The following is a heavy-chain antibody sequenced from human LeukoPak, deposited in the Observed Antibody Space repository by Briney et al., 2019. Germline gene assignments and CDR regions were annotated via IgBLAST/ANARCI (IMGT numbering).Heavy chain of an antibody. D-gene: IGHD2-8*01. CDR3: ARARRMLYEYTYFDY. Sequence: GGSLRLSCAASGFTFSDYYMSWIRQAPGKGLEWVPYISSSGSTIYYADSVKGRFTISRDNAKNSLYLQMNSLRAEDTAVYYCARARRMLYEYTYFDYWGQGTLVTVSS. CDR2: ISSSGSTI. V-gene: IGHV3-11*04. CDR1: GFTFSDYY. J-gene: IGHJ4*02.